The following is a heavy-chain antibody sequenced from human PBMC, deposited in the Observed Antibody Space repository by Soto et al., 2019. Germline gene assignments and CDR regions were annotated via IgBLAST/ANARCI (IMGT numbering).Heavy chain of an antibody. D-gene: IGHD1-26*01. J-gene: IGHJ4*02. CDR1: GFTFSSYA. CDR3: ASKRLNSGSRGWIDH. V-gene: IGHV3-30-3*01. CDR2: TSFDGSHK. Sequence: QVQLVESGGGVVQPGRSLGLACAASGFTFSSYAMYWVRQAPGKGLEWVAVTSFDGSHKYYGDSVQGRFTISRDNSKNTLYLQMNSLMPDDTAVYYCASKRLNSGSRGWIDHWGQGTLVSVSS.